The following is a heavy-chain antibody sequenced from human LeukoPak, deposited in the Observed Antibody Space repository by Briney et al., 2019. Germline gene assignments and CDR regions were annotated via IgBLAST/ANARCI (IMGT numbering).Heavy chain of an antibody. V-gene: IGHV1-18*01. CDR1: GYTFTSYG. J-gene: IGHJ4*02. CDR2: ISAYNGNT. Sequence: ASVKVSCKASGYTFTSYGISRVRQAPGQGLEWMGWISAYNGNTNYAQKLRGRVTMTTDTSTSTAYMELRSLRSDDTAVYYCARDTRGVTRFVVVVAASIDYWGQGTLVTVSS. CDR3: ARDTRGVTRFVVVVAASIDY. D-gene: IGHD2-15*01.